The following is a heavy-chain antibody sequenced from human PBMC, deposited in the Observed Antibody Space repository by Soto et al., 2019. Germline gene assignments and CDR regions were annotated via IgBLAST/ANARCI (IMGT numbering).Heavy chain of an antibody. Sequence: EVQLVESGGGLVNPGGSLRLSCEASGFTFSDYSMNWVRQAPGKGLEWVSSISTGSRYIYYAASVKGRLTTSRDDAENSLHLQMLSLRAEDTAIYYCVRAQPGDRDFWSGYLNPGYCQYWGQGTLVTVSS. D-gene: IGHD3-3*01. J-gene: IGHJ1*01. CDR2: ISTGSRYI. CDR1: GFTFSDYS. CDR3: VRAQPGDRDFWSGYLNPGYCQY. V-gene: IGHV3-21*02.